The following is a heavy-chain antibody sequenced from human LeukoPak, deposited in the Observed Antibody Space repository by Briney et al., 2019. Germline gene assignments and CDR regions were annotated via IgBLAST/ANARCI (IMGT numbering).Heavy chain of an antibody. Sequence: APVKVSCKASGYTFTNYGISWVRQAPGQGLEWRGWISNTNGNANNQNNNQDRGTMTTNTSTTTAYMDLRSMRTDDTAVDYCARSGGWAREDYKGDAFDIWGQGTMVTVSS. CDR3: ARSGGWAREDYKGDAFDI. CDR1: GYTFTNYG. CDR2: ISNTNGNA. J-gene: IGHJ3*02. V-gene: IGHV1-18*01. D-gene: IGHD6-19*01.